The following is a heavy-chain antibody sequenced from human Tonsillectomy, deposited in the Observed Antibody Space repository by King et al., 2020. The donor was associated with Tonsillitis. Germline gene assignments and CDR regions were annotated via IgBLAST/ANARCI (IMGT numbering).Heavy chain of an antibody. CDR3: ASLGGYSYGQRTQVDY. V-gene: IGHV4-59*01. D-gene: IGHD5-18*01. CDR1: GGSISGYY. Sequence: VQLQESGPGLLKPSETLSLTCTVSGGSISGYYWSWIRQPPGKGLEWIGYIYYSGSTNYNPSLKSRVTISVDTSKNQVSLKLNSVTAADTAVYYCASLGGYSYGQRTQVDYWGQGTLVTVSS. CDR2: IYYSGST. J-gene: IGHJ4*02.